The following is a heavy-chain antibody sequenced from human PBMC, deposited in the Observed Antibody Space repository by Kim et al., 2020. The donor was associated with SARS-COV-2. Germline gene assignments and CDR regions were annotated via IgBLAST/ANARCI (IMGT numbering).Heavy chain of an antibody. Sequence: SETLSLTCTVSGGSISSSSYYWGWIRQPPGKGLEWIGSIYYSGSTYYNPSLKSRVTISVDTSKNQFSLKLSSVTAADTAVYYCATELRYCSSTSCYKGIDYWGQGTLVTVSS. V-gene: IGHV4-39*07. CDR2: IYYSGST. CDR3: ATELRYCSSTSCYKGIDY. J-gene: IGHJ4*02. D-gene: IGHD2-2*02. CDR1: GGSISSSSYY.